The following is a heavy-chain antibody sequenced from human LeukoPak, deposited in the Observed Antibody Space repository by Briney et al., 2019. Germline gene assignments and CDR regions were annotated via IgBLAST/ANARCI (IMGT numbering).Heavy chain of an antibody. J-gene: IGHJ3*02. CDR3: ARYYDSSGHTGAFDI. CDR1: GFTFSSYW. V-gene: IGHV3-7*01. Sequence: GGSLRLSCAASGFTFSSYWMSWVRQAPGKGLEWVANIKQDGSEKYYVDSVKGRFTISRDNAKNSLYLQMNSLRAEDTAVYYCARYYDSSGHTGAFDIWGQGTMVTVSS. D-gene: IGHD3-22*01. CDR2: IKQDGSEK.